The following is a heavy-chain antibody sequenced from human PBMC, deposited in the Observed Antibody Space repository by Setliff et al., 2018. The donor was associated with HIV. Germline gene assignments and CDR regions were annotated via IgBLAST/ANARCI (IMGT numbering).Heavy chain of an antibody. CDR2: ITHSGST. V-gene: IGHV4-61*01. J-gene: IGHJ6*03. D-gene: IGHD2-21*01. CDR1: GGSISSGTYF. CDR3: AKQYCGGDCYSDSYYYMDV. Sequence: SETLSLTCTVSGGSISSGTYFWSWIRQPPGKGLEWIGEITHSGSTNYNPSLEARVTISVDTSKNQFSLKLSSVTAADTAVYYCAKQYCGGDCYSDSYYYMDVWGKGTTVTVSS.